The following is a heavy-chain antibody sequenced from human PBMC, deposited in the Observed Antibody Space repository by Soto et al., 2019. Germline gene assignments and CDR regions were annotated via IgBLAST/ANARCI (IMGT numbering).Heavy chain of an antibody. CDR3: ARDSGYCSGGSCSDY. CDR1: GGTFSSYT. CDR2: IIPILGIA. D-gene: IGHD2-15*01. J-gene: IGHJ4*02. Sequence: QVQLVQSVAEVKKPGSSVKVSCKASGGTFSSYTISWVRQAPGQGLEWMGRIIPILGIANYAQKFQGRVTITADKSTSTAYMELSSLRSEDTAVYYCARDSGYCSGGSCSDYCSQGTLVTVSS. V-gene: IGHV1-69*08.